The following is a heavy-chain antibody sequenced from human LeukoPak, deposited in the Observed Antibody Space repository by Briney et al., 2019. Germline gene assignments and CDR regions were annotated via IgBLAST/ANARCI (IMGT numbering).Heavy chain of an antibody. V-gene: IGHV4-59*08. D-gene: IGHD3-10*01. CDR3: ARHGIWFGDTNRWFDP. J-gene: IGHJ5*02. CDR1: GGSISSYY. CDR2: IYYSGST. Sequence: PSETLPLTCTVSGGSISSYYWSWIRQPPGKGLEWIGYIYYSGSTNYNPSLTSRVTISVDTSKSQFSLRLTSVTAADTAVYFCARHGIWFGDTNRWFDPWGQGTLVTVSS.